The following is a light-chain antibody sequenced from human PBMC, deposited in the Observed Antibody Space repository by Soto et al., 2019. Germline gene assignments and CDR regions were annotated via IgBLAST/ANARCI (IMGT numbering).Light chain of an antibody. CDR1: SSDVGGYNY. CDR2: EVS. Sequence: QSALTQPASVSGSPGQSITISCTGTSSDVGGYNYVSWYQQHPGKAPKLLIYEVSNRPLGVSNRFSGSKSGNTASLTISGLQAEDEADYYCSSYTSSSTYYVFGTGTKLTVL. V-gene: IGLV2-14*01. J-gene: IGLJ1*01. CDR3: SSYTSSSTYYV.